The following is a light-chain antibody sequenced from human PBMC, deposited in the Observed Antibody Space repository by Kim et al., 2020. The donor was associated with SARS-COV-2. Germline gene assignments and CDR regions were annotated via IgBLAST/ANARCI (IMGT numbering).Light chain of an antibody. CDR2: GAS. V-gene: IGKV3D-7*01. Sequence: PGRRVTLFYCGRESVSRSYLTWYQQKPGQAPRLLIYGASSRATGIPARFSGSGSGTDFTLTISSLQPEDFAVYYCQQDYNLLTFGGGTKVDI. CDR3: QQDYNLLT. J-gene: IGKJ4*01. CDR1: ESVSRSY.